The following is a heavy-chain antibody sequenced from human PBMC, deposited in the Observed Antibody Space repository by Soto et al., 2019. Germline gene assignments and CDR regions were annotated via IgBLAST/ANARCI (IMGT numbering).Heavy chain of an antibody. V-gene: IGHV3-23*01. CDR2: ISGSGGST. Sequence: PGGSLILSCAASGFTFSSYAMSWVRQAPGKGLEWVSAISGSGGSTYYADSVKGRFTISRDNSKNTLYLQMNSLRAEDTAVYYCAKDRVRIAAAGTSWFDPWGQGTLVTVSS. CDR3: AKDRVRIAAAGTSWFDP. CDR1: GFTFSSYA. J-gene: IGHJ5*02. D-gene: IGHD6-13*01.